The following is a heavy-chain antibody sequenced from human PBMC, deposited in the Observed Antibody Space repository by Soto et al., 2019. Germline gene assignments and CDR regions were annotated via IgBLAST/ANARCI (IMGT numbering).Heavy chain of an antibody. CDR2: MYDSGST. Sequence: SETLSLTCTVSGGSISSSYWSWIRQPPGKGLEWIGYMYDSGSTNYNPSLRGRVTISVDTSKKQFSLKLSSVTAADTAVYYCARGSGNYYYYGLDVWGQGTTVTVSS. CDR3: ARGSGNYYYYGLDV. V-gene: IGHV4-59*01. CDR1: GGSISSSY. D-gene: IGHD1-26*01. J-gene: IGHJ6*02.